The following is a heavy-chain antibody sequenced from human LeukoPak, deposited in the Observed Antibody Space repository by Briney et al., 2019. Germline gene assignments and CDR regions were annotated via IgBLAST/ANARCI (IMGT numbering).Heavy chain of an antibody. V-gene: IGHV3-7*01. CDR1: GLTFSSYW. D-gene: IGHD2-15*01. CDR3: ASPRGYCSGGSCPYYLDY. Sequence: PGGSLRLSCAASGLTFSSYWMSWVRQAPGKGLEWVANIKPDGREKYYVDSVKGRFTISRDNPKNSLYLQMNSLRAEDTAVYYCASPRGYCSGGSCPYYLDYWGQGTLVTVSS. CDR2: IKPDGREK. J-gene: IGHJ4*02.